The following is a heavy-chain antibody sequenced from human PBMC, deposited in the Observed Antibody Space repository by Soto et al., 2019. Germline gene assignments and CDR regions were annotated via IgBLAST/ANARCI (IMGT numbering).Heavy chain of an antibody. D-gene: IGHD3-3*01. V-gene: IGHV4-34*01. CDR3: ASNSRTIFGVVISYYFDY. J-gene: IGHJ4*02. CDR2: INHSGST. CDR1: GGSFSGYY. Sequence: SETLSLTCAVYGGSFSGYYWSWIRQPPGKGLEWIGEINHSGSTNYNPSLKSRVTISVDTSKNQFSLKLSSVTAADTAVYYCASNSRTIFGVVISYYFDYWGQGTLVTVSS.